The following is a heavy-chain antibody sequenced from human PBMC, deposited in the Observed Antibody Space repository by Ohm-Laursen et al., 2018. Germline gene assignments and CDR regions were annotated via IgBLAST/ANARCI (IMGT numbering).Heavy chain of an antibody. Sequence: GTLSLTCPVYGGSFSGYYWSWIRQPPGKGLEWIGEINHSGSTNYNPSLKSRVTISVDTSKNQFSLKLSSVTAADTAVYYCARRPRPGWGGSVRDIWGQGTMVTVSS. V-gene: IGHV4-34*01. CDR1: GGSFSGYY. CDR3: ARRPRPGWGGSVRDI. CDR2: INHSGST. D-gene: IGHD3-10*01. J-gene: IGHJ3*02.